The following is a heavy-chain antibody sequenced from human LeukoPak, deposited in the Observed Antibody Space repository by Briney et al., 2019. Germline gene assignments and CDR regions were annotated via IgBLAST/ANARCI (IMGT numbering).Heavy chain of an antibody. V-gene: IGHV3-74*01. Sequence: GGSLRLSCVASGFSLSGYWMYWVRQAPGKGLMYISRNNGDGSTTNYADVMKGRFTMSRDNVKNTLYLQMNSLRVEDTAVYYCARDPRNVGLAPWGQGTLVTVSS. D-gene: IGHD2-15*01. J-gene: IGHJ5*02. CDR3: ARDPRNVGLAP. CDR2: NNGDGSTT. CDR1: GFSLSGYW.